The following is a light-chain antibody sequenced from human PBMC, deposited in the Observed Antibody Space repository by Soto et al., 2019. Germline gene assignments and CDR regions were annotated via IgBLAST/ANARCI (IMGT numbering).Light chain of an antibody. J-gene: IGLJ1*01. V-gene: IGLV2-11*01. CDR3: CSYASRSTDI. Sequence: LYQPRPVSGPHLQTVTISCPRPSAAAVVSNSVSWYQQHPAKAPKLMIYDVSNRPSGVSNRFSGSKSGNTASLTISGLQAEDEADYYCCSYASRSTDIFGNGAKVTV. CDR1: SAAAVVSNS. CDR2: DVS.